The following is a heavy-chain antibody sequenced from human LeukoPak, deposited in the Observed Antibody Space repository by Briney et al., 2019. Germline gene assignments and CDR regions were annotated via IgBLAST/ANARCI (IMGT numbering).Heavy chain of an antibody. CDR3: ASIRRGYSYGSFDY. Sequence: PGGSLRLSCAASGFTFSRYSMNWVRQAPGKGLEWVSSISSSSSYIYYADSVKGRFTISRDNAKNSLYLQMNSLRAEDTAVYYCASIRRGYSYGSFDYWGQGTLVTVSS. CDR2: ISSSSSYI. V-gene: IGHV3-21*01. CDR1: GFTFSRYS. J-gene: IGHJ4*02. D-gene: IGHD5-18*01.